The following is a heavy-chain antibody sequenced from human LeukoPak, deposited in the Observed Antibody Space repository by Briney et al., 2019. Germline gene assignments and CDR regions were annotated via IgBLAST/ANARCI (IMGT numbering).Heavy chain of an antibody. Sequence: GGSLRLSCAASGFTFASYAMGWVRQAPGKGLDWVSAISGSGGSTYYADSVKGRFTISRDNSKNTLYLQMNSLRAEDTAVYYCAKRPAVYYDSSGQFDPWGQGTLVAVSS. CDR3: AKRPAVYYDSSGQFDP. CDR2: ISGSGGST. D-gene: IGHD3-22*01. CDR1: GFTFASYA. J-gene: IGHJ5*02. V-gene: IGHV3-23*01.